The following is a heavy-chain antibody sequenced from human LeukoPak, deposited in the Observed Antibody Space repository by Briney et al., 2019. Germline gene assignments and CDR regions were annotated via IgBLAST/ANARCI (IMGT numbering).Heavy chain of an antibody. Sequence: RGSLRLSCAASGLTFNTYVMSWGSQARGKWRGWVSGMGVGGATYYAAYVKGRFTISRDTSTNTLCLQMHRLRAEDTSIYYCAKAGRPQAVAGWIDYWGKGTLVTVSS. D-gene: IGHD6-19*01. V-gene: IGHV3-23*01. J-gene: IGHJ4*01. CDR3: AKAGRPQAVAGWIDY. CDR2: MGVGGAT. CDR1: GLTFNTYV.